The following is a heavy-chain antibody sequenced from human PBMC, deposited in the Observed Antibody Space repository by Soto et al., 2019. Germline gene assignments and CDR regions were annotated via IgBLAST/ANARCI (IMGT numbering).Heavy chain of an antibody. J-gene: IGHJ3*02. V-gene: IGHV5-51*01. CDR3: ARHRLIAVGFDAFEI. CDR2: IYPGDSDT. CDR1: GYSFTSYW. Sequence: GESLKISCKGSGYSFTSYWIGWVRQMPGKGLEWMGIIYPGDSDTRYSPSFQGQVTISADKSISTAYLQWSSLKASDTAMYYCARHRLIAVGFDAFEIWGQGTMVTVSS. D-gene: IGHD6-19*01.